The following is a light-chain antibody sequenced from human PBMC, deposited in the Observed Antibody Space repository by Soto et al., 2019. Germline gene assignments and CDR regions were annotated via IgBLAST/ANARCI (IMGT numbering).Light chain of an antibody. V-gene: IGKV1-5*03. CDR2: KAS. Sequence: DIQMTQSPSTLSVSVGDIGTITCRSSQTISSWLAWYHQKPGKAPKLLIYKASTLKSGVPSRFSGSGPRTELTLTISSLQPDDFATYYCQHYNSYSEEFGQGTKV. CDR1: QTISSW. CDR3: QHYNSYSEE. J-gene: IGKJ1*01.